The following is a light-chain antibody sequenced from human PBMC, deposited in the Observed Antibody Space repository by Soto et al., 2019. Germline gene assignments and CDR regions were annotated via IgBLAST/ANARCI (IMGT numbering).Light chain of an antibody. Sequence: DIQMTQSPSTLSESVGDRVTITCRASQTISSWLAWYQQKPGKAPKLLIYAASTLESGVSSRFSGRGSGTEFTLTINSLQPEDFATYYCQQYKSYLRTFGQGTKVEIK. J-gene: IGKJ1*01. V-gene: IGKV1-5*01. CDR1: QTISSW. CDR3: QQYKSYLRT. CDR2: AAS.